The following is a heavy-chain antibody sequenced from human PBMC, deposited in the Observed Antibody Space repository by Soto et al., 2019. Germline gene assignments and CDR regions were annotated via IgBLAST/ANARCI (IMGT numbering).Heavy chain of an antibody. CDR3: AGDFYDSVGYTWFDS. CDR1: GDTSTSYY. J-gene: IGHJ5*01. V-gene: IGHV4-59*03. Sequence: QVQLQESGPGLVKPSETLSLSCTVSGDTSTSYYWGWIRQAPGKGLEWIGHIHNSGTSTHNPSLNGPDTISIEMSKTQFSLKLTSLTSADTAVYYCAGDFYDSVGYTWFDSWSQGTLVTVSS. D-gene: IGHD3-22*01. CDR2: IHNSGTS.